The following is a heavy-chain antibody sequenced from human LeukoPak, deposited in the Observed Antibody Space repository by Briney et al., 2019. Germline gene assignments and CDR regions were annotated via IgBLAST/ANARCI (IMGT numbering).Heavy chain of an antibody. Sequence: PSETLSLTCTMSGGAISGGYWSWIRQPPGKGLEWIGYIYYSGSTNYNPSLKSRVTISVDTSKNQFSLKLSSVTAADTAVYYCARAGRGYYYGSGRQIQFDYWGQGTLVTVSS. CDR3: ARAGRGYYYGSGRQIQFDY. D-gene: IGHD3-10*01. J-gene: IGHJ4*02. CDR1: GGAISGGY. CDR2: IYYSGST. V-gene: IGHV4-59*01.